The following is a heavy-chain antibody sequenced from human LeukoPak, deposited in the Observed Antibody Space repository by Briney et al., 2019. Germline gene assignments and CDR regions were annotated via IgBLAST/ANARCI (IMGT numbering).Heavy chain of an antibody. V-gene: IGHV4-38-2*01. CDR2: IFQRGYS. J-gene: IGHJ5*02. CDR3: AGDKETTGNGRPNWFDP. D-gene: IGHD1-1*01. Sequence: SETLSLTCAVSGYSISSGYYWGWIRQPPGKGLQSIGSIFQRGYSYYNPSLKSRVTISVDTSRNQFSLKLSSVTAADTAVYYCAGDKETTGNGRPNWFDPWGQGTLDTVSS. CDR1: GYSISSGYY.